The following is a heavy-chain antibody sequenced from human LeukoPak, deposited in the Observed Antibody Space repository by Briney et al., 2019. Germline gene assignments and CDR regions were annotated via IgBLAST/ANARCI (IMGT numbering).Heavy chain of an antibody. CDR1: GFTFSSYG. CDR2: ISGSGGST. V-gene: IGHV3-23*01. CDR3: TTDRMVRGVIIRYVDY. J-gene: IGHJ4*02. Sequence: GGSLRLSCAASGFTFSSYGMSWVRQAPGKGLEWVSAISGSGGSTYYADSVKGRFTISRDNSKNTLYLQMNSLKTEDTAVYYCTTDRMVRGVIIRYVDYWGQGTLVTVSS. D-gene: IGHD3-10*01.